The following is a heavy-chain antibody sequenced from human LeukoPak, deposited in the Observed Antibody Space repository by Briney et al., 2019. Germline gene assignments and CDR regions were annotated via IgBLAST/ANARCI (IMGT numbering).Heavy chain of an antibody. CDR3: ATKQWLAPPPDS. CDR1: GFTFSKYW. D-gene: IGHD6-19*01. Sequence: GGSLRLSCAASGFTFSKYWMLWVCQAPGKGLESVSRINTDGTVTTYADSVKCRFTVSRDNADNTMFLQMNSVRDEDTAVYYCATKQWLAPPPDSWGQGTPVTVSS. J-gene: IGHJ4*02. V-gene: IGHV3-74*01. CDR2: INTDGTVT.